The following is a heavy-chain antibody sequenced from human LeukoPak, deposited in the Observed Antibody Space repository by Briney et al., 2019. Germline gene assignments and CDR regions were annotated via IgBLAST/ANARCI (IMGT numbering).Heavy chain of an antibody. CDR1: GFTFSNYA. CDR3: ARTLALYGSGSFFDF. CDR2: ISYDGSIK. V-gene: IGHV3-30-3*01. J-gene: IGHJ4*02. D-gene: IGHD3-10*01. Sequence: GGSLRLSCAASGFTFSNYAMHWIRQAPGKGLECVAVISYDGSIKYYADSLKGRFTISRDNSKNTLYLQMNSLRAEDTAVYYCARTLALYGSGSFFDFWGQGTLVTVSS.